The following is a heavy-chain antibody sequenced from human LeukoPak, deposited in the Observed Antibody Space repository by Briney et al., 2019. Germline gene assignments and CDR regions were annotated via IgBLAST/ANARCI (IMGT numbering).Heavy chain of an antibody. J-gene: IGHJ4*02. D-gene: IGHD3-10*01. CDR2: IKQDGSEK. CDR1: GFTFSSYW. V-gene: IGHV3-7*03. Sequence: GGSLRLSCAASGFTFSSYWMSWVRQAPGMGLEWVANIKQDGSEKYYVDSVKGRFTISRDNAKNSLYLQMNSLRAEDTAVYYCARDQRLLWFGELMYYFDYWGQGTLVTVSS. CDR3: ARDQRLLWFGELMYYFDY.